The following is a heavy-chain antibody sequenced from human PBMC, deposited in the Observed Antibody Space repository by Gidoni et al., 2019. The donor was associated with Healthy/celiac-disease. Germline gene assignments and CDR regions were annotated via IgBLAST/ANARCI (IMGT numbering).Heavy chain of an antibody. CDR3: ARRVVPAASTYHYYYYYGMDV. Sequence: EVQLLESGGGLVQPGGSLRLSCAASGFTFSSYAMSWFRQAPGKGLEWVSAISGSGGSTYYADSVKGRFTISRDNSKNTLYLQMNSLRAEDTAVYYCARRVVPAASTYHYYYYYGMDVWGQGTTVTVSS. D-gene: IGHD2-2*01. J-gene: IGHJ6*02. CDR1: GFTFSSYA. V-gene: IGHV3-23*01. CDR2: ISGSGGST.